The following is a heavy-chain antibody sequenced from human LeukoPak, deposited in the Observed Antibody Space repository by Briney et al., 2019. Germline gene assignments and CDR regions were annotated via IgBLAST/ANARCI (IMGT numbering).Heavy chain of an antibody. J-gene: IGHJ4*02. CDR1: GFTFDDYA. CDR3: AKASTYSSGWRLYFDY. V-gene: IGHV3-9*01. D-gene: IGHD6-19*01. Sequence: GRSLRLSCAASGFTFDDYAMHWVRQAPGKGLEWVSGISWNSGSIVYADSVKGRFTISRDNAKNSLYLQMNSLRAEDTALYYCAKASTYSSGWRLYFDYWGQGTLVTVSS. CDR2: ISWNSGSI.